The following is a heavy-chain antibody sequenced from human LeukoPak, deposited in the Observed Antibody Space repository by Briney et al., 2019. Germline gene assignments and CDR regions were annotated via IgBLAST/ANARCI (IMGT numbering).Heavy chain of an antibody. Sequence: SETLSLTCAVSGGSISSSNWWSWVRQPPGRGLEWIGEIYHSGSTYYNPSLKSRVTISVDTSKNQFSLKLSSVTAADTAVYYCARLPYYYDSSGYYLDAFDIWGQGTMVTVSS. V-gene: IGHV4-4*02. CDR1: GGSISSSNW. J-gene: IGHJ3*02. CDR2: IYHSGST. D-gene: IGHD3-22*01. CDR3: ARLPYYYDSSGYYLDAFDI.